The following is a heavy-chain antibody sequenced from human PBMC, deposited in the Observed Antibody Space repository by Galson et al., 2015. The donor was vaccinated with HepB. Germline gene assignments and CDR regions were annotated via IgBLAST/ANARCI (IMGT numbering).Heavy chain of an antibody. D-gene: IGHD3-10*01. J-gene: IGHJ4*02. Sequence: SLRLSCAASGFTFSSYAMSWVRQAPGKGLEWVSAISGSGGSTYYADSVKGRFTISRDNSKNTLYLQMNSLRAEDTAVYYCAKDTPLRITMVRGFDYWGQGTLVTVSS. CDR1: GFTFSSYA. CDR3: AKDTPLRITMVRGFDY. V-gene: IGHV3-23*01. CDR2: ISGSGGST.